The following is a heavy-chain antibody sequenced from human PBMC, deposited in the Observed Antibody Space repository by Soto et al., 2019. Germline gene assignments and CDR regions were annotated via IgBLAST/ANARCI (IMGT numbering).Heavy chain of an antibody. J-gene: IGHJ6*03. CDR2: IYYSGST. Sequence: PSETLSLTCTVSGGSISSYYWSWIRQPPGKGLEWIGYIYYSGSTNYNPSLKSRVTISVDTSKNQFSLKLSSVTAADTAVYYCARVLGYCSSTSCYARPAHYYYYMDVWGKGTTVTVSS. CDR3: ARVLGYCSSTSCYARPAHYYYYMDV. V-gene: IGHV4-59*08. D-gene: IGHD2-2*01. CDR1: GGSISSYY.